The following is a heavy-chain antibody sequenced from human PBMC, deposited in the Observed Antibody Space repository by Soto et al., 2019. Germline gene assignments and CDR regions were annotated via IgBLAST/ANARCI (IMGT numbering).Heavy chain of an antibody. D-gene: IGHD3-3*01. V-gene: IGHV3-15*07. CDR2: IKGKTDGGTT. CDR1: GFTFSNAW. CDR3: TTDLGLNTIFGVVSYYGMDV. J-gene: IGHJ6*02. Sequence: EVQLVESGGGLVKPGGSLRLSCAASGFTFSNAWMNWFRQAQGKGLGGAGRIKGKTDGGTTDSAAPVKGRFTISRDDSKNTLYLQMNSLKTEDTAVYYCTTDLGLNTIFGVVSYYGMDVWGQGTTVTVSS.